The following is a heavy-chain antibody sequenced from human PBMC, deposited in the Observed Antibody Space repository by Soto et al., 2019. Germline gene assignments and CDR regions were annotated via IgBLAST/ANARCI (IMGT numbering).Heavy chain of an antibody. D-gene: IGHD4-17*01. V-gene: IGHV4-59*01. Sequence: SETLSLTCTVSGGSISSYYWSWIRQPPGKGLEWIGYIYYSGSTNYNPSLKSRVTISVDTSKNQFSLKLSSVTAADTAVYYCARAYGGTAFDYWGQGTLVTVSS. CDR1: GGSISSYY. CDR2: IYYSGST. CDR3: ARAYGGTAFDY. J-gene: IGHJ4*02.